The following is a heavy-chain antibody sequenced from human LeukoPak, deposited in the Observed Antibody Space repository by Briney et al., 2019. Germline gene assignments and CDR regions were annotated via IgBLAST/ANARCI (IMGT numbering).Heavy chain of an antibody. Sequence: SETLSLTCTVSGGSIATYYWSWIRQPPGKGLEWIGYIYYSGSTNYNPSLKSRVTTSVDTSKNQFSLKLSSVTAADTAVYYCARDLGGTYYYGSGSYNWFDPWGQGTLVTVSS. CDR1: GGSIATYY. V-gene: IGHV4-59*01. D-gene: IGHD3-10*01. CDR3: ARDLGGTYYYGSGSYNWFDP. CDR2: IYYSGST. J-gene: IGHJ5*02.